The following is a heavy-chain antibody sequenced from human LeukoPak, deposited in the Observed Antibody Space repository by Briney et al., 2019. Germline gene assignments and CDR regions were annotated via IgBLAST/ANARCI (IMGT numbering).Heavy chain of an antibody. CDR1: GFTFSSYA. CDR2: ILYDGINR. D-gene: IGHD5-18*01. Sequence: GGSLRLSCAASGFTFSSYAMSWVRQAPGKGLEWVTVILYDGINRYYADSVKGRFTISRDNSKNMLYLQMNSLRAEDTAVYYCARRPSLGYSDGPNYYYGLDVWGQGTTVTVSS. J-gene: IGHJ6*02. CDR3: ARRPSLGYSDGPNYYYGLDV. V-gene: IGHV3-33*08.